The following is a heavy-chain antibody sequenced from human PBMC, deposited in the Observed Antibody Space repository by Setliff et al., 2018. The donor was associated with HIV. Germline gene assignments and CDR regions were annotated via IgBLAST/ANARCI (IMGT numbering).Heavy chain of an antibody. Sequence: LRLSCAASGFTFSSYAMHWVRQAPGKGLEWVAVISYAGTDENYVDSVKGRFTISRDNAKNSLYLQMNSLRAEDTAVYYCARALPGGSGSYLYYFDYWGQGTLVTVSS. D-gene: IGHD3-10*01. CDR3: ARALPGGSGSYLYYFDY. CDR2: ISYAGTDE. CDR1: GFTFSSYA. J-gene: IGHJ4*02. V-gene: IGHV3-30*04.